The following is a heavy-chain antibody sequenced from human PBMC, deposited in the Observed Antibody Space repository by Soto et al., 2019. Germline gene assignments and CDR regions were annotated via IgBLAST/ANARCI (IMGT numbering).Heavy chain of an antibody. CDR2: IYYSGST. Sequence: PSETLSLTCTVSGGSISSGGYYWSWIRQHPGKGLEWIGYIYYSGSTYYNPSLKSRVTISVDTSKNQFSLKLSSVTAADTAVYYCARSTYGYYFDYWGQGTLVTVSS. V-gene: IGHV4-31*03. CDR1: GGSISSGGYY. D-gene: IGHD2-2*01. CDR3: ARSTYGYYFDY. J-gene: IGHJ4*02.